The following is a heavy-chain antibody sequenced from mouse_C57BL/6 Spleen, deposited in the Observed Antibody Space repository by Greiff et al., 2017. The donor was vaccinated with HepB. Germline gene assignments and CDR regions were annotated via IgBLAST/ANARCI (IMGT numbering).Heavy chain of an antibody. V-gene: IGHV14-4*01. CDR3: TTDYGSTSVDY. D-gene: IGHD1-1*01. CDR2: IDPENGDT. J-gene: IGHJ2*01. CDR1: GFNIKDDY. Sequence: EVQLQQSGAELVRPGASVKLSCTASGFNIKDDYMHWVKQRPEQGLEWIGWIDPENGDTEYASKFQGKATITADTSSNTAYLQLSSLTSDDTAVYYCTTDYGSTSVDYWGQGTTLTVSS.